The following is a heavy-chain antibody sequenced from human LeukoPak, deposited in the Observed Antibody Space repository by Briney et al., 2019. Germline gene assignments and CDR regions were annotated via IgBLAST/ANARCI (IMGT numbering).Heavy chain of an antibody. CDR2: IYNSGST. CDR1: GVSISSSTYY. CDR3: ARPCWGLPPAESFQH. V-gene: IGHV4-39*01. D-gene: IGHD3-16*01. J-gene: IGHJ1*01. Sequence: PSETLSLTCNVSGVSISSSTYYWGWIRQPPGKGLEWSVSIYNSGSTYYDPFLKSRVTIAADTSKNQFSMKLSSVTAADTAVYYCARPCWGLPPAESFQHWGQGTLVTVSS.